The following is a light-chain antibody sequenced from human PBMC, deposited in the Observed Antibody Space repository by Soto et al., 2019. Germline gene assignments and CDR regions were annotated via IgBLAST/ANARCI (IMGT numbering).Light chain of an antibody. CDR3: QQYNSYWT. CDR1: QGIRND. Sequence: DIQMTQSPSSLSASVGDRVTMTCRASQGIRNDLGWYQQKPGKAPKRLISDASNVESGVPSRFSGSGSGTEFTLTISSLQPDDFATYYCQQYNSYWTFGQGTKVDIK. V-gene: IGKV1-17*01. CDR2: DAS. J-gene: IGKJ1*01.